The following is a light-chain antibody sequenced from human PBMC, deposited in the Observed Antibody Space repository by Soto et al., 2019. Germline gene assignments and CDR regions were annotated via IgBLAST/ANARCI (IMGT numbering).Light chain of an antibody. CDR3: MQALRPPYP. CDR1: QSLLYENGYTY. Sequence: DIVMTQSPLSLPVTPGEPASISCRSSQSLLYENGYTYFDWYVQKPGQPPQLLIYLGSNRPSGVXGXXSGSVSGTDFTLKISRVETEDVGVYYCMQALRPPYPFGQGAKLEI. J-gene: IGKJ2*01. CDR2: LGS. V-gene: IGKV2-28*01.